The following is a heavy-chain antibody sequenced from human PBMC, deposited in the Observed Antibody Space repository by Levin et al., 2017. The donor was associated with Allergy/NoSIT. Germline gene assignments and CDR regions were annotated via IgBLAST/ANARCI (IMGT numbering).Heavy chain of an antibody. CDR2: MNDDGREK. V-gene: IGHV3-7*01. CDR1: GFTFSSFW. CDR3: ARDLARGKFDY. Sequence: GGSLRLSCAASGFTFSSFWMSWVRQAPGKGLEWVANMNDDGREKYYVDSLRGRFTISRDNAKNSLYLQMDRLRVDDTAVYYCARDLARGKFDYWGQGTLVTVSS. J-gene: IGHJ4*02.